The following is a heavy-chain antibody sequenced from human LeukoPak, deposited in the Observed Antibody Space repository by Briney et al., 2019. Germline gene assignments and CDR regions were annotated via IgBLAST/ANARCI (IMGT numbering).Heavy chain of an antibody. J-gene: IGHJ3*02. D-gene: IGHD3-22*01. Sequence: SETLSLTCAVSGGSISSGGHSWSWLRQPPGKGLEWIGDNDHSGSTYYNPSLKSRVTISVERSKNQFSLKLSSVTAADTAVYYCARGHDTSGYYYRGRAFDIWGQGTMVTVSS. CDR1: GGSISSGGHS. V-gene: IGHV4-30-2*01. CDR2: NDHSGST. CDR3: ARGHDTSGYYYRGRAFDI.